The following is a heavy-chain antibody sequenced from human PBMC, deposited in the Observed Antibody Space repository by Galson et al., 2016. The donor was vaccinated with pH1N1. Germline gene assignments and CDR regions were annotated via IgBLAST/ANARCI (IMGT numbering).Heavy chain of an antibody. V-gene: IGHV3-53*01. CDR2: IYTGGRT. CDR1: GFSVSSNY. D-gene: IGHD1-7*01. J-gene: IGHJ3*01. Sequence: SLRLSCAASGFSVSSNYMNWVRQAPGRGLEWVSVIYTGGRTDYADSVKGRFTISRDSSKNTLFLQMNSLRVEDTAVYYCARGRLNYPDDALDVWGQGTLVTVSS. CDR3: ARGRLNYPDDALDV.